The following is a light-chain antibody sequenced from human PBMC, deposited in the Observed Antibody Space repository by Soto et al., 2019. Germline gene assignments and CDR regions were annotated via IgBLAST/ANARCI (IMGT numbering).Light chain of an antibody. CDR2: AAS. Sequence: DIQMTQSPSSVSASIGDRVTITCRASQDIGRRLAWFQQKPGKAPKYLIQAASSLQGGVPSTFSGSGSGTDFTLTINTLHPEDFATYYCLQVYSFPRTFGQGTQVDIX. V-gene: IGKV1-12*01. CDR3: LQVYSFPRT. J-gene: IGKJ1*01. CDR1: QDIGRR.